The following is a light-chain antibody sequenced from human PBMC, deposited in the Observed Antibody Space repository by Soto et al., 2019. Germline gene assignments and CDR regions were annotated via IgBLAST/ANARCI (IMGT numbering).Light chain of an antibody. CDR1: QAVNTR. CDR3: QQYNTWPPIT. V-gene: IGKV3-11*01. CDR2: LAS. J-gene: IGKJ5*01. Sequence: EIVSTQSPATLSSFPGDRVTLSCRASQAVNTRLAWYQHKPGQAPRLLIYLASNRAAGVPARFSGSGSGTDFTLTISNVEPEDFAVYYCQQYNTWPPITFGQGTRLEIK.